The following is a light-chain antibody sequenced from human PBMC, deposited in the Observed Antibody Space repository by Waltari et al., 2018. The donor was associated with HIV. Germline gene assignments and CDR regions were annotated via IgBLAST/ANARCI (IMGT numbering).Light chain of an antibody. CDR2: GND. Sequence: QSVLTQPPSAFGSPGQRLTISCSGSSSNSGSNAVNWYKHFPGTAPTLLICGNDQRPSGVPARSSGSKSGTSASLAISGLRSEDEGEYYCSSWDDSLQAVVFGGGTKVTV. V-gene: IGLV1-44*01. J-gene: IGLJ2*01. CDR3: SSWDDSLQAVV. CDR1: SSNSGSNA.